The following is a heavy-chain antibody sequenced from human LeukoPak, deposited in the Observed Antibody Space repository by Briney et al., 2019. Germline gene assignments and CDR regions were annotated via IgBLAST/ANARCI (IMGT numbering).Heavy chain of an antibody. V-gene: IGHV3-23*01. Sequence: GGSLRLSCAASGFTFSSYAMSWGRQAPGKGLEWVSAISGSGGSTYYADSANGRFTISRDNSKNTLYLQMNSLRAEGTAVHYCAKLGGIVVVPATSYWNWFDPWGQGTLVTVSS. CDR2: ISGSGGST. D-gene: IGHD2-2*01. J-gene: IGHJ5*02. CDR1: GFTFSSYA. CDR3: AKLGGIVVVPATSYWNWFDP.